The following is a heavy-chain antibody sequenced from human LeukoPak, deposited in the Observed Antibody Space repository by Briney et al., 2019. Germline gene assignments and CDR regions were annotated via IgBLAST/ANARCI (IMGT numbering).Heavy chain of an antibody. J-gene: IGHJ4*02. V-gene: IGHV3-23*01. CDR2: ISGGGDK. CDR1: GFTFSTYA. D-gene: IGHD2-21*01. Sequence: GGSLRLSCAASGFTFSTYAMSWVRQAPGKGLEWVTTISGGGDKQYADHVKGRFTVTRENSENTLYLQMMGLRVEDTAIYYCAKLNLGEMAYFDSWGQGILVTVSS. CDR3: AKLNLGEMAYFDS.